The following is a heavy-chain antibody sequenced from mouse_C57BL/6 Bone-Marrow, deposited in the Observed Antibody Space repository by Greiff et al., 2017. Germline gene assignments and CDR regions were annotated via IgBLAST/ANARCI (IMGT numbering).Heavy chain of an antibody. V-gene: IGHV1-19*01. Sequence: VQLQQSGPVLVKPGASVKMSCKASGYTFTDYYMNWVKQSHGKSLEWIGVINPYNGGTSYNQKFKGKATLTVDKSSSTAYMELNSLTSEDSAVYYCARRLGRRGYWGQGTTLTVSS. CDR2: INPYNGGT. D-gene: IGHD4-1*01. CDR1: GYTFTDYY. CDR3: ARRLGRRGY. J-gene: IGHJ2*01.